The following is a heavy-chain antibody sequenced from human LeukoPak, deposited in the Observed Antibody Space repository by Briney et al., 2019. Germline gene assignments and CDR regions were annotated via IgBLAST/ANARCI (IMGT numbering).Heavy chain of an antibody. CDR2: IYDSGST. CDR1: GGSIRSSYYY. CDR3: ARARHYYDSSGYCANFDY. Sequence: ASETLSLTCTVSGGSIRSSYYYWGWIRQPPGKGLEWIGSIYDSGSTYYNPSLKSRVTISVDTSKNQFSLKLSSVTAADTAVYYCARARHYYDSSGYCANFDYWGQGTLVTVSS. D-gene: IGHD3-22*01. V-gene: IGHV4-39*07. J-gene: IGHJ4*02.